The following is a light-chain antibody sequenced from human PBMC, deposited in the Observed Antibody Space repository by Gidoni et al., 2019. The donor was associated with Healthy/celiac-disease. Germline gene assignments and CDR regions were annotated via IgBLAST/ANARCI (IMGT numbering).Light chain of an antibody. Sequence: SYALSQPPSVSVAPGQTASITCSGDTLGGKYAGWYQQKPGQSPVLVIYQDSKRRSGLPARFSGSNTANTATLTISGTQAMDEADYYCQAWDSSTACNVFGGGTKLTVL. CDR1: TLGGKY. V-gene: IGLV3-1*01. CDR2: QDS. CDR3: QAWDSSTACNV. J-gene: IGLJ2*01.